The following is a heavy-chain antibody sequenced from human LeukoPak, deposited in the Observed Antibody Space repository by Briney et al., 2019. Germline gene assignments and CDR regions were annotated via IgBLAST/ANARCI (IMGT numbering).Heavy chain of an antibody. V-gene: IGHV4-59*01. D-gene: IGHD3-10*01. CDR1: GGSISSYY. CDR3: ARGGYYGSGNDFRFDP. Sequence: SETLSLTCTVSGGSISSYYWSWIRQFPGKGLEWIGDIYYSGSTNYKPSLKSRVTISVDTSKNQFSLKLSSVTAADTAVYYCARGGYYGSGNDFRFDPWGQGTLVTVSS. J-gene: IGHJ5*02. CDR2: IYYSGST.